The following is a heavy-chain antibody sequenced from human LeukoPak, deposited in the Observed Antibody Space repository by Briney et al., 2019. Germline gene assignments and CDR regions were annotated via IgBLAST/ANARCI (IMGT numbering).Heavy chain of an antibody. CDR3: ARVEWFGELSPFDI. J-gene: IGHJ3*02. V-gene: IGHV4-61*01. Sequence: SETLSLTCTVSGGSVSSGTYYWSWIRQPPGEGLEWIGYIYYSGSTNYNPSLKCRFTISVDTSKNQFSLKLSSVTAADTAVYYCARVEWFGELSPFDIWGQGTMVTVSS. D-gene: IGHD3-10*01. CDR2: IYYSGST. CDR1: GGSVSSGTYY.